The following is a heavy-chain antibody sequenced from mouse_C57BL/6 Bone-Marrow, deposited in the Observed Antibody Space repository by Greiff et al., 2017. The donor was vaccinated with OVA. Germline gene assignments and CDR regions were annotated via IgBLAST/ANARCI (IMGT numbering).Heavy chain of an antibody. Sequence: EVNVVESGGGLVKPGGSLKLSCAASGFTFSDYGMHWVRQAPEKGLEWVAYISSGSSTIYYADTVKGRFTISRDNAKNTLFLQMTSLRSEDTAMYYCAREGDYDNAMDYWGQGTSVTVSS. CDR1: GFTFSDYG. J-gene: IGHJ4*01. D-gene: IGHD2-4*01. V-gene: IGHV5-17*01. CDR2: ISSGSSTI. CDR3: AREGDYDNAMDY.